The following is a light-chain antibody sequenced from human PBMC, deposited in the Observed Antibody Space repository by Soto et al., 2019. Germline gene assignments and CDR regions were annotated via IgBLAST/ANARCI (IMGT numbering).Light chain of an antibody. V-gene: IGKV3-20*01. CDR2: DAS. Sequence: EIVLTQSPGTLSLSPGERATLSCRASQSVSSSYLAWYQQKPGQAPRLSIYDASSRATGIPDRFSGSGSGTDFTLTISRLELEDFAVYYCQQYGSSPRTFGQGTKLEIK. J-gene: IGKJ2*01. CDR3: QQYGSSPRT. CDR1: QSVSSSY.